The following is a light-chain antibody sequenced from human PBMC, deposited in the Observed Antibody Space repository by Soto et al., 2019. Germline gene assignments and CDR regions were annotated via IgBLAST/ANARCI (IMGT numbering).Light chain of an antibody. CDR3: ASYTRSGTYV. Sequence: QSALTQPASVSGSPGQSITISCTGTSSDVGAYNYVSWYQQHPGKAPKFLIYEVNNRPSGVSDRFSGSKSGNTASLTISALQAEDEADYYCASYTRSGTYVFGTGTKLTVL. V-gene: IGLV2-14*01. CDR2: EVN. J-gene: IGLJ1*01. CDR1: SSDVGAYNY.